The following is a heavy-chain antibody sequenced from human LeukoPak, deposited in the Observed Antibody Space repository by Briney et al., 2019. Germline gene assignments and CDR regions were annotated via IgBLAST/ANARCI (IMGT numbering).Heavy chain of an antibody. V-gene: IGHV4-61*08. CDR3: ARGSGYDFWSGYPRLDAFDI. Sequence: SETLSLTCTVSGGSISSGGYYWSWIRQPPGKGLEWIGYICYSGSTNYNPSLKSRVTISVDTSKNQFSLKLSSVTAADTAVYYCARGSGYDFWSGYPRLDAFDIWGQGTMVTVSS. CDR1: GGSISSGGYY. D-gene: IGHD3-3*01. J-gene: IGHJ3*02. CDR2: ICYSGST.